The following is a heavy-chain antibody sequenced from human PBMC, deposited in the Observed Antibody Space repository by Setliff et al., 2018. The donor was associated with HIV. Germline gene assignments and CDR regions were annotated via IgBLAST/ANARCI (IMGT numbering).Heavy chain of an antibody. Sequence: SETLSLTCTVSGDSISSSTFYWGWIRQPPGKGLEWIGSIYYSGTTYYNLSLKSRVAISVDTSKNQFSLKLSSVTAADTAVYYCARPRLRGSGAFDIWGQGTMVTVSS. CDR2: IYYSGTT. CDR3: ARPRLRGSGAFDI. CDR1: GDSISSSTFY. D-gene: IGHD2-21*01. J-gene: IGHJ3*02. V-gene: IGHV4-39*01.